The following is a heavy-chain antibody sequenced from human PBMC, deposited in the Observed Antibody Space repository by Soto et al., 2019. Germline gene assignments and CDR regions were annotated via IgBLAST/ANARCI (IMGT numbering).Heavy chain of an antibody. Sequence: ASVKVSCKASGYTFTSYDINWVRQATGQGLEWMGWMNPNSGNTGYAQRFQGRVTMTRNTSISTAYMELSSLRSEDTAVYYCARVGGIVVVPAAIITSGMDVWGQGTTVTVPS. V-gene: IGHV1-8*01. D-gene: IGHD2-2*02. CDR1: GYTFTSYD. CDR3: ARVGGIVVVPAAIITSGMDV. CDR2: MNPNSGNT. J-gene: IGHJ6*02.